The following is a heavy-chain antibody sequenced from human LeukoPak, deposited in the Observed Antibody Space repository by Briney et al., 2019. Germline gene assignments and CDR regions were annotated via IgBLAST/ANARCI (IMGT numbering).Heavy chain of an antibody. CDR2: INSDESST. CDR3: ARAPSRYSFDY. J-gene: IGHJ4*02. Sequence: GGSLRLSCAASGFTFSSYWMYWVRQAPGKGLVWVSRINSDESSTNYADSVKGRFTISRDNAKNTLYLQMNSLRAEDTAVYYCARAPSRYSFDYWGQGTLVTVSS. V-gene: IGHV3-74*01. CDR1: GFTFSSYW.